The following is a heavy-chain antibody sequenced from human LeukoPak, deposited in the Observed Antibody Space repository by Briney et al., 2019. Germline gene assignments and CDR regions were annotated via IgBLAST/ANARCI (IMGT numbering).Heavy chain of an antibody. Sequence: GGSLRLSCAASRFTFSTYWMSWVRQAPGKGLEWVANIKQDGSEKYYVDSVKGRFTISRDNAKNSLYLQMNSLRDEDTAVYYCASSGSYRFDYWGQGTLVTVSS. CDR3: ASSGSYRFDY. CDR1: RFTFSTYW. CDR2: IKQDGSEK. D-gene: IGHD1-26*01. J-gene: IGHJ4*02. V-gene: IGHV3-7*01.